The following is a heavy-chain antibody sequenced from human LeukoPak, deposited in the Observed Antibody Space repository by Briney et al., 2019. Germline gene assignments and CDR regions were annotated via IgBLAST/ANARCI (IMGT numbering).Heavy chain of an antibody. Sequence: GGSLRLSCAASGFTFSSYWMTWIRQAPGKGLEWVANIKQDGSEKYYVDSVKGRFTISRDNAKNSLYLQMNSLRAEDTALYYCARRLGLGFGEYSNNWFDPWGQGTLVTVSS. D-gene: IGHD3-10*01. V-gene: IGHV3-7*01. J-gene: IGHJ5*02. CDR2: IKQDGSEK. CDR3: ARRLGLGFGEYSNNWFDP. CDR1: GFTFSSYW.